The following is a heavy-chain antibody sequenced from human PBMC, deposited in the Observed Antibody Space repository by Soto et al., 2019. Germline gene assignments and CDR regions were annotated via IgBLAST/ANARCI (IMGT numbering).Heavy chain of an antibody. CDR1: GYTFTSYA. J-gene: IGHJ3*02. V-gene: IGHV1-3*01. D-gene: IGHD5-12*01. CDR3: ARDLAGVSGYVSVFFLGVSTSAFDI. CDR2: INAGNGNT. Sequence: ASVKVSCKASGYTFTSYAMHWVRQAPGQRLEWMGWINAGNGNTKYSQKFQGRVTITRDTSASTAYMELSSLRSEDTAAYYCARDLAGVSGYVSVFFLGVSTSAFDIWGQGTMVTVSS.